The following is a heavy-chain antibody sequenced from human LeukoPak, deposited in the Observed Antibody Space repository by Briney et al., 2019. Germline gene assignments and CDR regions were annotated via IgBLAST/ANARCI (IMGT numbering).Heavy chain of an antibody. V-gene: IGHV3-30*04. CDR1: GFTFSSYV. J-gene: IGHJ4*02. CDR2: ISYDGSNE. D-gene: IGHD5-12*01. CDR3: AREGGGIVATINYFDY. Sequence: PGGSLRLSCAASGFTFSSYVMHWVRQAPGKGLEWVAIISYDGSNEYYADSVKGRFTISRDNSKNTLYLQMNSLRAEDTAVYYCAREGGGIVATINYFDYWGQGTLVTVSS.